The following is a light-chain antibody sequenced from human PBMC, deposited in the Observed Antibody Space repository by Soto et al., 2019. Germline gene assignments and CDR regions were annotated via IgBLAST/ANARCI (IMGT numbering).Light chain of an antibody. Sequence: EIVLTQSPGTLSLSPGERATLSCRASQSVSSSYLAWYQQKPGQAPRLLIYGASSRTTGIPGRVSGSGSGTDLTLTITSREPEYFAVDYCQQYRSSPPYTFGQGTKLEIK. J-gene: IGKJ2*01. CDR3: QQYRSSPPYT. CDR1: QSVSSSY. CDR2: GAS. V-gene: IGKV3-20*01.